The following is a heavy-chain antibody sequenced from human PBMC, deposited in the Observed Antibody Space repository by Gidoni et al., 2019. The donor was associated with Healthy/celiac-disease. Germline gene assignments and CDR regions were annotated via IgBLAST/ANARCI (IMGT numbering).Heavy chain of an antibody. CDR1: GFTFSSYS. J-gene: IGHJ6*02. CDR3: AREIRFLEWLLWGYGMDV. D-gene: IGHD3-3*01. CDR2: ISSSSSTI. V-gene: IGHV3-48*02. Sequence: EVQLVESGGGLVQPGGSLRLSCAASGFTFSSYSMNWVRQAPGKGLEWVSYISSSSSTIYYADSVKGRFTISRDNAKNSLYLQMNSLRDEDTAVYYCAREIRFLEWLLWGYGMDVWGQGTTVTVSS.